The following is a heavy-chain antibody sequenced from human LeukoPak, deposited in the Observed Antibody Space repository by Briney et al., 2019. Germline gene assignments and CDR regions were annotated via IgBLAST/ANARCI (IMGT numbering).Heavy chain of an antibody. CDR2: SRNKPNSYST. V-gene: IGHV3-72*01. J-gene: IGHJ4*02. CDR3: ARDVPYSGSYYFDY. Sequence: GGSLRLSCVASGFTFSDHYMDWVRQAPGKGLEWVGRSRNKPNSYSTEYAASVKGRFTISRDESKNSLYLQMNSLKTEDTAVYYCARDVPYSGSYYFDYWGQGTLVTVSS. CDR1: GFTFSDHY. D-gene: IGHD1-26*01.